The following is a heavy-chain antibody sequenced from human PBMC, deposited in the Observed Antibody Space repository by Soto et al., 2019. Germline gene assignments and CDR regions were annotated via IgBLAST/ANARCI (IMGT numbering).Heavy chain of an antibody. CDR1: GFMFSSYA. CDR2: VTSGGDT. Sequence: GGSLRLSCVASGFMFSSYAMSWVRQAPGKGLEWVSAVTSGGDTYDADSVRGRCTISRDNSKNTLYLQMTSLRAEDTAVYYCAKEIAAGGRGVLEIWGQGTMVTVSS. V-gene: IGHV3-23*01. J-gene: IGHJ3*02. D-gene: IGHD6-13*01. CDR3: AKEIAAGGRGVLEI.